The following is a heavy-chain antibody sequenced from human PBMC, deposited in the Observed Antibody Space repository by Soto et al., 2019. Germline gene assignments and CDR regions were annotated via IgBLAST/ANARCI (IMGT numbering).Heavy chain of an antibody. CDR3: ARDRSRGWFDP. J-gene: IGHJ5*02. V-gene: IGHV3-13*01. Sequence: EVQLVESGGGLVQPGGSLRLSCAASGFTFSNYDMHCVRQAPGIGLEWVSGINTAGDTYYQGSVKARFTISRENAKNSLYLQMNSLRDGDTAVYYCARDRSRGWFDPWGQGTLVTVSS. D-gene: IGHD3-10*01. CDR2: INTAGDT. CDR1: GFTFSNYD.